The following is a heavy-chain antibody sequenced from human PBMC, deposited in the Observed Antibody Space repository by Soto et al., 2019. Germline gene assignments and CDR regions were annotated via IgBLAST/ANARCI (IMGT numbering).Heavy chain of an antibody. J-gene: IGHJ4*02. D-gene: IGHD6-13*01. Sequence: GASVKVSCKASGNIFINYYIHWVRQAPEQGLEWIGIINPNGGSKNYDKNFRGRVTMARDTSTSTVYMYLCRLSFFDSAVYCCANYLAAADYWGQGTLVTVSS. V-gene: IGHV1-46*03. CDR2: INPNGGSK. CDR1: GNIFINYY. CDR3: ANYLAAADY.